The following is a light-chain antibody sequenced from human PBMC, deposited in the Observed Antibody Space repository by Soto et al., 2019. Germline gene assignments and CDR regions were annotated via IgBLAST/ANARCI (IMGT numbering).Light chain of an antibody. CDR1: SSDVGSYNR. CDR3: TSFTTSTTWV. CDR2: EVS. Sequence: QSALTQPPSVFGSPGQSVAISCTGTSSDVGSYNRVSWYQHHPGTAPKLLIYEVSNRPSGVPDRFSGSKSGNTASLTISGLQAEDEAHYYCTSFTTSTTWVFGGGTKLTVL. V-gene: IGLV2-18*02. J-gene: IGLJ3*02.